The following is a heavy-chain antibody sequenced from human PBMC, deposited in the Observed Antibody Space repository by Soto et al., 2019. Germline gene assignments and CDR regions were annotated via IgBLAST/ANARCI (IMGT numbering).Heavy chain of an antibody. CDR2: ISYDGSNK. V-gene: IGHV3-30-3*01. Sequence: GGSLRLSCAASGFTFSSYAMHWVRQAPGKGLEWVAVISYDGSNKYYADSVKGRFTISRDNSKNTLYLQMNSLRAEDTAVYYCARDLHSSGLFNWFDHRG. D-gene: IGHD6-19*01. CDR1: GFTFSSYA. J-gene: IGHJ5*02. CDR3: ARDLHSSGLFNWFDH.